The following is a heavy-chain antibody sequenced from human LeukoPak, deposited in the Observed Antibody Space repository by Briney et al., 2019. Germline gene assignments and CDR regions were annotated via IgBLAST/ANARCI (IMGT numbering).Heavy chain of an antibody. V-gene: IGHV1-69*01. D-gene: IGHD3-10*01. CDR1: GGTFSSYA. CDR2: IIPIFGTA. CDR3: ARSLLYGSGSYYAYYYYMDV. J-gene: IGHJ6*03. Sequence: GASVKVSCKASGGTFSSYAISWVRQAPGQGLEWMGGIIPIFGTANYAQKFQGRVTITADESTSTAYMELSSLRSEDTAVYYCARSLLYGSGSYYAYYYYMDVWGKGTTVTISS.